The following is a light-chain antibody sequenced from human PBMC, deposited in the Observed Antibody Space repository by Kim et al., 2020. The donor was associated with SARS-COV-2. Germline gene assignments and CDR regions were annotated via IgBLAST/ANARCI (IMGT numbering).Light chain of an antibody. CDR3: SSYTSTGAV. CDR1: PGAVGAYTS. Sequence: SIPCPSNATPGAVGAYTSVPWFQQHPGKAPTLIIYDFTKRPSGLSNRFSGPKSGNTPSLTISGLQAEDEADYYCSSYTSTGAVFGPGTKVTVL. J-gene: IGLJ1*01. V-gene: IGLV2-14*03. CDR2: DFT.